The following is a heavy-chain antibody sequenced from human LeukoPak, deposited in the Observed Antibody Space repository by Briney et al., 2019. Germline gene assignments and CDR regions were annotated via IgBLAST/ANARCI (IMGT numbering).Heavy chain of an antibody. V-gene: IGHV5-51*01. D-gene: IGHD3-22*01. J-gene: IGHJ5*02. CDR2: IYPGDSDT. Sequence: GESLKIYCKGSGYSFTSYWIGWVRQMPGKGLGWMGIIYPGDSDTRYSPSFQGQVTIPADKSISTAYLQWSSLKASDTAMYYCARLYYYDSSGYANWFDPWGQGTLVTVSS. CDR1: GYSFTSYW. CDR3: ARLYYYDSSGYANWFDP.